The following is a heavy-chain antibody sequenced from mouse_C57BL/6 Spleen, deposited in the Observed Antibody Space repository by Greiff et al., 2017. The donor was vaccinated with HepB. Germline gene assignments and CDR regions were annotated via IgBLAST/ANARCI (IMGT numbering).Heavy chain of an antibody. V-gene: IGHV1-64*01. CDR2: IHPNSGST. CDR1: GYTFTSYW. D-gene: IGHD3-2*02. Sequence: QVQLKQPGAELVKPGASVKLSCKASGYTFTSYWMHWVKQRPGQGLEWIGMIHPNSGSTNYNEKFKSKATLTVDKSSSTAYMQLSSLTSEDSAVYYCARGENSSGYGYAMDYWGQGTSVTVSS. CDR3: ARGENSSGYGYAMDY. J-gene: IGHJ4*01.